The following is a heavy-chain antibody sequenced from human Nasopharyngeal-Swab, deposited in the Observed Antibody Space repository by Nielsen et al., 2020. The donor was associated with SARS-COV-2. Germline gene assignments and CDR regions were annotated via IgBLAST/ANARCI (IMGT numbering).Heavy chain of an antibody. V-gene: IGHV6-1*01. D-gene: IGHD3-16*01. CDR1: GDSVSSNNAA. CDR2: TYYGSKWYN. J-gene: IGHJ3*02. Sequence: SETLSLTCAVSGDSVSSNNAAWNWIRQSPSRGLEWLGRTYYGSKWYNEYAASVKSRVTINPDTSKNQISLQVNSMTAEDTAVYYCARRQMGAHAFDIWGQGTMVTVSS. CDR3: ARRQMGAHAFDI.